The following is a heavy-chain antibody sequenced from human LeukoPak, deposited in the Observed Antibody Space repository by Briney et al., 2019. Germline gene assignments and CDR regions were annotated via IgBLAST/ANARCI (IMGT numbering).Heavy chain of an antibody. D-gene: IGHD3-10*01. CDR1: GFTVSSNY. J-gene: IGHJ4*02. Sequence: GGSLRLSCAASGFTVSSNYMSWVRQAPGKGLEWVSVIYSGGSTYYADSVKGRFTISRENSKTTLYLQMNSLRAEDTAVYYCARSLTVRGGTYYFDYWGQGTLVTVSS. CDR2: IYSGGST. V-gene: IGHV3-66*01. CDR3: ARSLTVRGGTYYFDY.